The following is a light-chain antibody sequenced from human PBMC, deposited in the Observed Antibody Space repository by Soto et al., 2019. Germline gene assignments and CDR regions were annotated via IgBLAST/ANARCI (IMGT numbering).Light chain of an antibody. CDR3: GTWDTSLSAVRAV. Sequence: QSVLTQPPSVSAAPGRRVTISCSGNSSNIGNNVVSWYQQFPGTAPRLLIYDNSMRPSGIPDRFSGSKSGTSATLGITGLQTGDEADYYCGTWDTSLSAVRAVFGGGTKVTVL. J-gene: IGLJ3*02. V-gene: IGLV1-51*01. CDR1: SSNIGNNV. CDR2: DNS.